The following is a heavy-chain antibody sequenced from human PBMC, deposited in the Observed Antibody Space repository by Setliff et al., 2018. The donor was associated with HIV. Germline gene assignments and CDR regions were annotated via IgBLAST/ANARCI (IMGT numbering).Heavy chain of an antibody. J-gene: IGHJ4*02. CDR1: GGTFTSSA. CDR3: ASPRLDWSFSHFDY. V-gene: IGHV1-69*13. CDR2: IIPHFDAP. Sequence: AALVKVSCKASGGTFTSSAISWVRQARGQGLEWMGAIIPHFDAPQYAQKFQGRVTITADQSTSTAYMELSGLTSEDTAVYYCASPRLDWSFSHFDYWGQGTPVTVSS. D-gene: IGHD3-9*01.